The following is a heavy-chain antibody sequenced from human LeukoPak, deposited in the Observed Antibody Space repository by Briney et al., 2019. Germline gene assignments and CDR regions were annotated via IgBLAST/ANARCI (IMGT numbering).Heavy chain of an antibody. CDR2: FDPEDGET. CDR1: GYTLTELP. Sequence: ASVKVSCKVSGYTLTELPMHWVRQAPGKGLEWMGGFDPEDGETIYAQKFQGRVTMTEDTSTDTAYMELSSLRSEDTAVYYCATRLGSGSYYIDHFDYWGQGTLVTVSS. CDR3: ATRLGSGSYYIDHFDY. V-gene: IGHV1-24*01. D-gene: IGHD3-10*01. J-gene: IGHJ4*02.